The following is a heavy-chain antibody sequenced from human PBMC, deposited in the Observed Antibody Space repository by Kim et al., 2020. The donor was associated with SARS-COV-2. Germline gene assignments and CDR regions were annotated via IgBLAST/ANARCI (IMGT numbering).Heavy chain of an antibody. CDR2: ISSSSSYI. D-gene: IGHD2-15*01. Sequence: GGSLRLSCAASGFTFSSYSMNWVRQAPGKGLEWVSSISSSSSYIYYADSVKGRFTISRDNAKNSLYLQMNSLRAEDTAVYYCARARVVAATPRRAFDIWGQGTMVTVSS. CDR1: GFTFSSYS. J-gene: IGHJ3*02. V-gene: IGHV3-21*01. CDR3: ARARVVAATPRRAFDI.